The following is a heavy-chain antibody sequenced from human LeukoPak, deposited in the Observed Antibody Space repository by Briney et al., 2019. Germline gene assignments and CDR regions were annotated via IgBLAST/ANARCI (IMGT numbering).Heavy chain of an antibody. Sequence: PPQTLSLTCTVSGGSISSGSYYWSWIRQPAGKGLEWIGRIYTSGSTNYNPSLKSRVTISVDTSKNQFSLKLSSVTAADTAVYYCARAYYSNYVDGMDVWGQGTTVTVSS. CDR3: ARAYYSNYVDGMDV. J-gene: IGHJ6*02. D-gene: IGHD4-11*01. V-gene: IGHV4-61*02. CDR2: IYTSGST. CDR1: GGSISSGSYY.